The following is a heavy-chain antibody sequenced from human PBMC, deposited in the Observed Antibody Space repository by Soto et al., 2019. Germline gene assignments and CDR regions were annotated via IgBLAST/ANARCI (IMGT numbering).Heavy chain of an antibody. J-gene: IGHJ4*02. CDR1: GGSISSDNYY. CDR2: IYYTGDT. D-gene: IGHD2-21*02. V-gene: IGHV4-30-4*01. Sequence: NPSETLSLTCPVSGGSISSDNYYWSWIRQPPGKGLEWIGYIYYTGDTYYNPSLKSRVTFSVDTSENQFSLKLTSVTAADTAVYYCVRGSFTVTPYFFDFWGQVTLVTVSS. CDR3: VRGSFTVTPYFFDF.